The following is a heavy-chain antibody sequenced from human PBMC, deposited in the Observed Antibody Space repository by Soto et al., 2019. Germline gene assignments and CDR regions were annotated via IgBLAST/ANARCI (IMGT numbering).Heavy chain of an antibody. V-gene: IGHV3-23*01. CDR1: GFIFSNYA. J-gene: IGHJ4*02. Sequence: HPGGSLRLSCAASGFIFSNYAMFWVRQAPGKGLEWVSTIFASGSSTYYADSVKGRFTISRDNSKNTLFLQINDLRAEDTAVYFCAKDLIRGDGYVDFDYWGQGTLVTVSS. CDR2: IFASGSST. D-gene: IGHD3-10*01. CDR3: AKDLIRGDGYVDFDY.